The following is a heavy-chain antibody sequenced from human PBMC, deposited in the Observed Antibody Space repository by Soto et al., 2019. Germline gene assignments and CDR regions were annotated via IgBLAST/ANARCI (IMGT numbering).Heavy chain of an antibody. CDR1: GFTFSTYA. Sequence: EVQLLESGGGLVQPGGSLRLSCAASGFTFSTYAMTWVRQAPGKGPEWVSRIGDSEGETTHYADSVKGRFTISRDNAKNTLYLQMNSLRVEETAIYYCGKGYCGGGGCYDLDNWFASWGQGTRVTVSS. V-gene: IGHV3-23*01. CDR3: GKGYCGGGGCYDLDNWFAS. J-gene: IGHJ5*01. D-gene: IGHD2-15*01. CDR2: IGDSEGETT.